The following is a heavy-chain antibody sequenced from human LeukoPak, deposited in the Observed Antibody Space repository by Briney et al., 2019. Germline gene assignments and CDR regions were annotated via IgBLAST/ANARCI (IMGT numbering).Heavy chain of an antibody. Sequence: SETLSLTCTVSGGSISSYYWSWIRQPPGKGLEWIGYIYYSGGTNYNPSLKSRVTISVDTSKNQFSLKLSSVTAADTAVYYCARDGGYPFYFDYWGQGTLVTVSS. D-gene: IGHD3-16*01. V-gene: IGHV4-59*01. CDR3: ARDGGYPFYFDY. CDR2: IYYSGGT. J-gene: IGHJ4*02. CDR1: GGSISSYY.